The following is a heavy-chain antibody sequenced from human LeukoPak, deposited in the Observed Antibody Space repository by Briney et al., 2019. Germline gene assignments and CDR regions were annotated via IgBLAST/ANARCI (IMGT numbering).Heavy chain of an antibody. V-gene: IGHV1-69*05. Sequence: SVKVSCKASGGTFSSYAISWVRQAPGQGLEWMGGIIPIFGTANYAQKLQGRVTMTTDISTSTAYMELRSLRSDDTAVYYCARDAPLGGTKSPIDYWGLGTLVTVSS. CDR2: IIPIFGTA. CDR3: ARDAPLGGTKSPIDY. D-gene: IGHD1-7*01. CDR1: GGTFSSYA. J-gene: IGHJ4*02.